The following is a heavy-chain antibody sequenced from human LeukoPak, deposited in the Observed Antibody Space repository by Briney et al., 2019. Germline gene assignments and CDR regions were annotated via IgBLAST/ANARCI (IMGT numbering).Heavy chain of an antibody. CDR2: IYSGGST. Sequence: PGGSLRLSCAASGFTVSSNYMSWVRQAPGKGLEWVSVIYSGGSTYYADSVKGRFTISRDNSKNTLYLQMNSLRAEDTAVYYCARDVALSTYHFDSSGLLDYWGQGTLVTVSS. J-gene: IGHJ4*02. V-gene: IGHV3-66*01. D-gene: IGHD3-22*01. CDR1: GFTVSSNY. CDR3: ARDVALSTYHFDSSGLLDY.